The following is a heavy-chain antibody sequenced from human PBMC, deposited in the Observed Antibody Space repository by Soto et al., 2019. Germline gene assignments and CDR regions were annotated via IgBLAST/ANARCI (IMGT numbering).Heavy chain of an antibody. V-gene: IGHV1-69*01. CDR1: GGTFSSYA. Sequence: QGQLVQSGAEVKKPGSSVNVSCKASGGTFSSYAISWVRQAPGQGLEWMGGIIPIFGTANYAQKFQGRVTITEDESTITAYMELSSLRSEDTAVYYCARGWLREIYYYYGMDVWGQGTTVTVSS. J-gene: IGHJ6*02. CDR3: ARGWLREIYYYYGMDV. D-gene: IGHD5-12*01. CDR2: IIPIFGTA.